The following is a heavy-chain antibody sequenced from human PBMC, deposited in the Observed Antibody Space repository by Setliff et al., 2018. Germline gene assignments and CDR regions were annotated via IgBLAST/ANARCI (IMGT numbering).Heavy chain of an antibody. CDR3: ARYNWNTNWFDP. CDR1: GYTFSSYS. J-gene: IGHJ5*02. Sequence: ASVKVSCKASGYTFSSYSMHWVRQASGQRLEWMGWINAANENTQYSKKFQGRLTITRDTSANTAYMELSSLRSEDTALYYCARYNWNTNWFDPWGQGTLVTVSS. CDR2: INAANENT. D-gene: IGHD1-20*01. V-gene: IGHV1-3*01.